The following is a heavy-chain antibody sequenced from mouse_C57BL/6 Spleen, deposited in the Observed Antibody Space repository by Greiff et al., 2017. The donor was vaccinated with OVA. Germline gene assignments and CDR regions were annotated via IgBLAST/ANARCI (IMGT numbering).Heavy chain of an antibody. V-gene: IGHV1-64*01. Sequence: QVQLKQSGAELVKPGASVKLSCKASGYTFTSYWMHWVKQRPGQGLEWIGMIHPNSGSTNYNEKFKSKATLTVDKSSSTAYMQLSSLTSEDSAVYYCARRHHYGSSYPYYFDYWGQGTTLTVSS. J-gene: IGHJ2*01. CDR2: IHPNSGST. CDR1: GYTFTSYW. D-gene: IGHD1-1*01. CDR3: ARRHHYGSSYPYYFDY.